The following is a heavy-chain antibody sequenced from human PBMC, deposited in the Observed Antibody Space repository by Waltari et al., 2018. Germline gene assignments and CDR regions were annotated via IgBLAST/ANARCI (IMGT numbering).Heavy chain of an antibody. CDR1: GFTFNHYA. J-gene: IGHJ5*02. CDR3: AKEDFGGVDH. CDR2: IYGGGTK. D-gene: IGHD3-16*01. Sequence: EVQLLESGGGLVQPGGSLRLSCAASGFTFNHYAMSWVRQAPGKGLEWVSVIYGGGTKYYAGSVKGRFTISRDNSKNRLYLQMNSLRPEDTDVYHCAKEDFGGVDHGGQGTLVTVSS. V-gene: IGHV3-23*03.